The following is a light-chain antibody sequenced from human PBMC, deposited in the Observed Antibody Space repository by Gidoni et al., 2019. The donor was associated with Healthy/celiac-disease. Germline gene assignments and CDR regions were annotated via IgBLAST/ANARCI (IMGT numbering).Light chain of an antibody. V-gene: IGKV2D-29*01. Sequence: DIVMTQTPLSLSVTPGQPASISCKSSQSLLHSDGKTYLYWYLPKPGQPPQLLIYAVSHRFSGVPDRFSGSGSGTDFTLKISRVEAEDVGVYYCMQSIQPSRVTFGPGNKSGYQT. CDR1: QSLLHSDGKTY. J-gene: IGKJ3*01. CDR2: AVS. CDR3: MQSIQPSRVT.